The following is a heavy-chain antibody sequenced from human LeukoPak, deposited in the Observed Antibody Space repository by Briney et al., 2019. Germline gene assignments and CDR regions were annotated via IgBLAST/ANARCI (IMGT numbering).Heavy chain of an antibody. CDR2: ISYDGSNK. D-gene: IGHD1-26*01. CDR1: GFTFSSYA. Sequence: GGSLRLSCAASGFTFSSYAMQWVRQAPGKGLEWVAVISYDGSNKYYADSVKGRFTISRDNSKNTLYLQMNSLRAEDTAVYYCARDSGSYRTPLRYYGMDVWGQGTTVTVSS. J-gene: IGHJ6*02. V-gene: IGHV3-30-3*01. CDR3: ARDSGSYRTPLRYYGMDV.